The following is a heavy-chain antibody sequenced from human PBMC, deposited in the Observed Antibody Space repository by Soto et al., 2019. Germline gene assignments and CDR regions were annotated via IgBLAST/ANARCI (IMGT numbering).Heavy chain of an antibody. V-gene: IGHV4-34*01. Sequence: QVQLQQWGAGLLKPSETLSLTCAVYGGSFSGNYWSWIRQPPGKGLEWIGEINHSGSTKYNPSLKSRVTISVDTPKNQFSLKLSSVTAADTAVYYCARTPYDYIWGSYGDVYYYAFDVWGQGTTVTVSS. CDR1: GGSFSGNY. CDR2: INHSGST. CDR3: ARTPYDYIWGSYGDVYYYAFDV. D-gene: IGHD3-16*01. J-gene: IGHJ6*02.